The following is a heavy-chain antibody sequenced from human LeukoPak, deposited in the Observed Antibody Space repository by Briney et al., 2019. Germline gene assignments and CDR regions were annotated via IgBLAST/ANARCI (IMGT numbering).Heavy chain of an antibody. CDR3: AREDDILTGSPFDP. J-gene: IGHJ5*02. V-gene: IGHV1-18*01. CDR1: GYAFTSYG. Sequence: ASVKVSCKASGYAFTSYGISWVRQAPGQGLEWMGWISAYNGNTNYAQKLQGRVTMTTDTSTSTAYMELRSLRSDDTAVYYCAREDDILTGSPFDPWGQGTLVTVSS. D-gene: IGHD3-9*01. CDR2: ISAYNGNT.